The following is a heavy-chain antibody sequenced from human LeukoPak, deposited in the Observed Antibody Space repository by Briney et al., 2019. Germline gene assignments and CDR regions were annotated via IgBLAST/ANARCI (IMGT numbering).Heavy chain of an antibody. J-gene: IGHJ4*02. CDR3: ASITIFGVASL. V-gene: IGHV3-20*04. CDR1: GFTFDGYG. D-gene: IGHD3-3*01. CDR2: INRNGGST. Sequence: PGGSLRLSCAASGFTFDGYGMSWVRQAPGKGLEWVPGINRNGGSTGYADSVKGRFTISRDNDKNSLYLQMNSLRAEDTALYYCASITIFGVASLWGQGTLVTVSS.